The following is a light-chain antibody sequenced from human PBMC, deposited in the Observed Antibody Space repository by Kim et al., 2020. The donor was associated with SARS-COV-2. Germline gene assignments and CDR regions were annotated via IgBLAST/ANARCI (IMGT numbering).Light chain of an antibody. CDR3: QQFHGYPFT. CDR2: KAS. Sequence: DIQMTQSPSTLSASVGDRVTITCRTSQNINSWLAWYQQIPGRAPKLLIFKASTLEDGVPARFSGSGSGTEFSLTVSSLQPDDSATYYCQQFHGYPFTFGQGTKLEI. V-gene: IGKV1-5*03. CDR1: QNINSW. J-gene: IGKJ2*01.